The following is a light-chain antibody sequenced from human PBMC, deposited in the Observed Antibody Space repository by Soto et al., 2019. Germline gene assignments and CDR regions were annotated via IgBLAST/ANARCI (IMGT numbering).Light chain of an antibody. CDR3: QPYGSSPKT. Sequence: EIVLTRSPGALSLSPGERATLSCRASQSVSSSCLAWYQQKPGQAPRLLIYGASSRATGIPDRFSGRGSGTDFTLTISRLEPDDFAEYYCQPYGSSPKTFGQGTKVYIK. J-gene: IGKJ1*01. CDR2: GAS. CDR1: QSVSSSC. V-gene: IGKV3-20*01.